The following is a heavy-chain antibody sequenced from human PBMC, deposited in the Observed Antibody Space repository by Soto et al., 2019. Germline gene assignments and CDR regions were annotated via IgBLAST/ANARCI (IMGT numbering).Heavy chain of an antibody. J-gene: IGHJ4*02. CDR1: GFTFSTYA. V-gene: IGHV3-23*01. Sequence: EVQLLESGGGLVQPGGSLRLSCAASGFTFSTYAMSWVRQAPGKVLEWVSAISGSGGSTYYADSVKGRFTISRDNSKNTLLLERRRVRAEETAVSYCAAGLGYCSSTSCYIWFDYWGQGTLVTVSS. D-gene: IGHD2-2*02. CDR2: ISGSGGST. CDR3: AAGLGYCSSTSCYIWFDY.